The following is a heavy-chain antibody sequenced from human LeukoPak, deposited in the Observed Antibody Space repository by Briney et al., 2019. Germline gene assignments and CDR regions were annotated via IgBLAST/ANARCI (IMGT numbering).Heavy chain of an antibody. CDR3: TRHARIAVAGLDY. CDR2: IYYIGST. D-gene: IGHD6-19*01. CDR1: GDSINSYY. J-gene: IGHJ4*02. Sequence: SETLSLTCTVSGDSINSYYWSWIRQPPGKGLEWIGYIYYIGSTNYNPSLKSRVTISVDTSKNQLSLKLTSVTAADTAVYYCTRHARIAVAGLDYWGQGTLVTVSS. V-gene: IGHV4-59*08.